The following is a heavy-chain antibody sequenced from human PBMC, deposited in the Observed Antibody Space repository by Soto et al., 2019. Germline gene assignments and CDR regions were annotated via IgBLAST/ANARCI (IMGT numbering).Heavy chain of an antibody. CDR2: IHPGDSDT. D-gene: IGHD4-17*01. CDR1: GFSFSRYT. Sequence: GESLKISCVGSGFSFSRYTVGWVRQVPGKGLEWMGVIHPGDSDTIYSPSFQGQVTISADKSISTAYLQWSSLKASDTAMFYCTLSYGDSYYYYYGMDVWGQGTTVTVSS. CDR3: TLSYGDSYYYYYGMDV. V-gene: IGHV5-51*01. J-gene: IGHJ6*02.